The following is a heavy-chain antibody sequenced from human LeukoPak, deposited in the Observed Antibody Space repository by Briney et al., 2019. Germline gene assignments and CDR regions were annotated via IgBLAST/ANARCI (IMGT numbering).Heavy chain of an antibody. Sequence: PGGPLRLSCAASGFTFSNYAMSWVRQAPGKGLEWVSAISGSGSSTYYADSVKGRFSVSRDNSKNTLYLQVNSLRAEDTAVYYCAKQIDVVIITYYFDYWGQGTLVTVSS. J-gene: IGHJ4*02. D-gene: IGHD2-2*01. CDR3: AKQIDVVIITYYFDY. CDR1: GFTFSNYA. CDR2: ISGSGSST. V-gene: IGHV3-23*01.